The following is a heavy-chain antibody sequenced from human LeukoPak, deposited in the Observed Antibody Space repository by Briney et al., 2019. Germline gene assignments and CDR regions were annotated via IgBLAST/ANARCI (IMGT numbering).Heavy chain of an antibody. J-gene: IGHJ4*02. CDR1: GYTFTGNY. V-gene: IGHV1-2*02. CDR2: INPNSGGT. CDR3: ARDLSGSYDY. D-gene: IGHD1-26*01. Sequence: ASVKVSCKASGYTFTGNYIHWVRQAPGQALEWMGLINPNSGGTNYAQKFQGRVTLTKDTSITTGYMELSSLRSDDTAVYYCARDLSGSYDYWGQGTLVTVSS.